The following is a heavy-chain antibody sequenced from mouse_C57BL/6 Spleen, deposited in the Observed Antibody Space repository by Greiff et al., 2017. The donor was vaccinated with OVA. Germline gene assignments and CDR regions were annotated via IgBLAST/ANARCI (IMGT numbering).Heavy chain of an antibody. CDR1: GYTFTSYW. D-gene: IGHD1-1*01. CDR2: IDPSDSET. J-gene: IGHJ1*03. V-gene: IGHV1-52*01. CDR3: ARDTTVVAHWYFDV. Sequence: VQLQQSGAELVRPGSSVKLSCKASGYTFTSYWMHWVKQRPIHGLEWIGNIDPSDSETHYNQKFKDKATLTVDKSSSTAYMQLSSLTSEDSAVYYCARDTTVVAHWYFDVWGTGTTVTVSS.